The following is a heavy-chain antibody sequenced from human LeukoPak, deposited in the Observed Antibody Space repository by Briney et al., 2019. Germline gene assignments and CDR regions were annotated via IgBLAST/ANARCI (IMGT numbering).Heavy chain of an antibody. D-gene: IGHD3-10*01. CDR2: MNPNSGST. V-gene: IGHV1-8*02. J-gene: IGHJ5*02. CDR1: GYTFTGYY. Sequence: ASVKVSCKASGYTFTGYYMHWVRQAPGQGLEWMGWMNPNSGSTGYAQKFQGRVTMTRNTSISTAYMELSSLRSEDTAVYYCARGQLWFGELYNWFDPWGQGTLVTVSS. CDR3: ARGQLWFGELYNWFDP.